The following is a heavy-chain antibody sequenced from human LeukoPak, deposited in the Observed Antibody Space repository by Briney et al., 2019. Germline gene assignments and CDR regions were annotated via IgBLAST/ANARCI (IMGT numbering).Heavy chain of an antibody. Sequence: SETLCLTCAVSGGSIGSYYWSWIRQPPGRGLEWIGDIHYSGSINSTPSLKSRVTISVDTSKNQCSLRLSSVTAADTAVYYCARVVSYAFDVWGQGRTVTLSA. J-gene: IGHJ3*01. CDR3: ARVVSYAFDV. CDR1: GGSIGSYY. V-gene: IGHV4-59*01. D-gene: IGHD5/OR15-5a*01. CDR2: IHYSGSI.